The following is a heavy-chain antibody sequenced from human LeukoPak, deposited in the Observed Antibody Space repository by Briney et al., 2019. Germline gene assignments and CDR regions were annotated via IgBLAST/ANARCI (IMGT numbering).Heavy chain of an antibody. D-gene: IGHD6-13*01. J-gene: IGHJ4*02. V-gene: IGHV1-2*07. CDR3: ARPIDIAAADL. Sequence: ASVKVSCKASGYTFTNYGFSWVRQAPGQGLEWMGSINPNTGGTDYAHKFQGRVTMTRDTSISTAYMEVNRLRSDDTAVYYCARPIDIAAADLWGQGTLVTVSS. CDR2: INPNTGGT. CDR1: GYTFTNYG.